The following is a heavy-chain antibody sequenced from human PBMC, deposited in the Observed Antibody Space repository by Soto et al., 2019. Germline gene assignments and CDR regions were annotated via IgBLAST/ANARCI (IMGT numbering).Heavy chain of an antibody. CDR1: GGTFSSYA. V-gene: IGHV1-69*01. J-gene: IGHJ4*02. CDR3: ARDEYYYDSSGYRSPVGYFDY. Sequence: QVQLVQSGAEVKKPGSSVKVSCKASGGTFSSYAISWVRQAPGQGLEWMGGIIPIFGTANYAQKFHGRVTITADESTTTAYMELSSLRSEDTALYYCARDEYYYDSSGYRSPVGYFDYWGQGTLVTVSS. CDR2: IIPIFGTA. D-gene: IGHD3-22*01.